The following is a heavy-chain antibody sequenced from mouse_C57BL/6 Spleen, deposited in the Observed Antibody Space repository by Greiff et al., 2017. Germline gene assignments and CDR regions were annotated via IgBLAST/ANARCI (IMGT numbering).Heavy chain of an antibody. J-gene: IGHJ3*01. CDR3: TTGGYDGFAY. V-gene: IGHV14-4*01. D-gene: IGHD2-2*01. Sequence: EVKLVESGAELVRPGASVKLSCTASGFNIKDDYMHWVKQRPEQGLEWIGWIDPENGDTEYASKFQGKATITADTSSNTAYLQLSSLTSEDTAVYYCTTGGYDGFAYWGQGTLVTVSA. CDR1: GFNIKDDY. CDR2: IDPENGDT.